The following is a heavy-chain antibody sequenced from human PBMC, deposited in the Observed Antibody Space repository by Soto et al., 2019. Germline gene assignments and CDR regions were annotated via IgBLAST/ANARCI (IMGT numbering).Heavy chain of an antibody. CDR1: GGSISSYD. V-gene: IGHV4-59*01. Sequence: SETLSLTCTVSGGSISSYDWSWIRQPPGKGLEWIGYIYYSGSTNYNPSLKSRVTISVDTSKNQFSLKLSSVTAADTAVYYCARMDTAMVYFDYWGQGTLVTVSS. CDR2: IYYSGST. J-gene: IGHJ4*02. CDR3: ARMDTAMVYFDY. D-gene: IGHD5-18*01.